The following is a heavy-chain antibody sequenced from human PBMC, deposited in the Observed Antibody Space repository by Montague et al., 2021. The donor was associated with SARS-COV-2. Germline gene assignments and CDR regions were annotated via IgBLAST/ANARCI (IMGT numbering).Heavy chain of an antibody. Sequence: PALVTPTQTLTLTCTFSGFSLSTSGVGVGWIRPPPGKALEWLALXYWXDDKRYSPSLKSRLTITKDASKNQVVLTMTNMDPVDTATYYCAHKTGLRYFDWLFQTNPTGGYFDLWGRGTLVTVSS. CDR3: AHKTGLRYFDWLFQTNPTGGYFDL. J-gene: IGHJ2*01. D-gene: IGHD3-9*01. CDR2: XYWXDDK. V-gene: IGHV2-5*02. CDR1: GFSLSTSGVG.